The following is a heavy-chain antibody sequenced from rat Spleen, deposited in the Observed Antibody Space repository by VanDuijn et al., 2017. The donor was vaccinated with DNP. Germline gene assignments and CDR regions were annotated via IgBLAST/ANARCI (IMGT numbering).Heavy chain of an antibody. D-gene: IGHD5-1*01. CDR2: ISFDGSNT. J-gene: IGHJ3*01. Sequence: EVQLVESGGGLVQPGRSMKLSCAASGITFSDYDMTWVRQAPKKGLEWVATISFDGSNTYYRDSVKGRFTISRENAKSTLYLQMDSLRSEDTATYYCTRGANWEGNWFAYWGQGTLVTVSS. V-gene: IGHV5-7*01. CDR1: GITFSDYD. CDR3: TRGANWEGNWFAY.